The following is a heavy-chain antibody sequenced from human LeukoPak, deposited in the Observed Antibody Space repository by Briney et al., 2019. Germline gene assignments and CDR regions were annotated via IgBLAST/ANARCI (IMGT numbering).Heavy chain of an antibody. CDR2: IIPIFGTA. J-gene: IGHJ4*02. CDR1: GFTFSSYA. D-gene: IGHD1-26*01. CDR3: ARGTIVGATKVLDY. V-gene: IGHV1-69*01. Sequence: GGSLRLSCAASGFTFSSYAISWVRQAPGQGLEWMGGIIPIFGTANYAQKFQGRVTITADESTSTAYMELSSLRSEDTAVYYCARGTIVGATKVLDYWGQGTLVTVSS.